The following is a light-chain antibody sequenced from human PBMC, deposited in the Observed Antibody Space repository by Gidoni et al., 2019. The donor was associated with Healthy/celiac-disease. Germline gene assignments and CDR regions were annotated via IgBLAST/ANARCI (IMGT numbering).Light chain of an antibody. CDR3: QQLNSYPLT. V-gene: IGKV1-9*01. J-gene: IGKJ1*01. CDR1: QGISSY. CDR2: AAS. Sequence: DIQLTQSPSFLSASVGDRVTITCRASQGISSYLAWYQQKPGKAPKHLIYAASTLQSGVPSRFSGSGSGTEFTLTISSLQPEDFATYYCQQLNSYPLTFGQGTKVEIK.